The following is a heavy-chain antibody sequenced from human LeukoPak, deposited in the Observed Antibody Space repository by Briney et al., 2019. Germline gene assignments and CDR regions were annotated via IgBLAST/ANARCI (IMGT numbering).Heavy chain of an antibody. CDR3: ARTQVWSGYYPYYFDY. D-gene: IGHD3-3*01. CDR2: INHSGTT. CDR1: GGSFSGYY. V-gene: IGHV4-34*01. J-gene: IGHJ4*02. Sequence: SETLSLTCAVYGGSFSGYYWSWIRKPPEKGLEWIGEINHSGTTNSNPSLKRRVNISVDTSKDQFSLKLSSVTAADTAVYYCARTQVWSGYYPYYFDYWGQGALVTVSS.